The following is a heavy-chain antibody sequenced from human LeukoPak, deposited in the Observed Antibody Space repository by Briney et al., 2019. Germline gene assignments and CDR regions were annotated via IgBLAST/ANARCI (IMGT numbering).Heavy chain of an antibody. Sequence: PGGSLRLSCAASGFTFSSYAMSWVRQAPGKGLEWVSTISGSGGSTYYADSVKGRFTISRDNSKNTLYLQMNSLRAEDTAVYYCAKDGPGSSSPDYFDYWGQGTLVTVSS. D-gene: IGHD6-6*01. V-gene: IGHV3-23*01. CDR3: AKDGPGSSSPDYFDY. CDR2: ISGSGGST. CDR1: GFTFSSYA. J-gene: IGHJ4*02.